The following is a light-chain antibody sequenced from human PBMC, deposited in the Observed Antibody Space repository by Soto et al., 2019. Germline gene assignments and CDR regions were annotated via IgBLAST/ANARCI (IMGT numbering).Light chain of an antibody. J-gene: IGLJ1*01. V-gene: IGLV2-14*01. CDR3: FSYTSSGTYV. CDR2: EVS. Sequence: QSTLTQPASVSGSRGQSITISCTGTSSDVGNYKYVSWYQQHPGKAPKLMIYEVSNRPSGVSNRFSGSKSGNTASLTISGLQAEDETDYYCFSYTSSGTYVFGTGTQVTVL. CDR1: SSDVGNYKY.